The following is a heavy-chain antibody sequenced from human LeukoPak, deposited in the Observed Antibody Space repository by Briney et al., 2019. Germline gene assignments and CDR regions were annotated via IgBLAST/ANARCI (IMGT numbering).Heavy chain of an antibody. V-gene: IGHV3-23*01. CDR1: GFTFSNYA. J-gene: IGHJ4*02. CDR2: ISGSGDSA. Sequence: PGGSLRLSCAASGFTFSNYAMSWVRQAPGKSPEWVSAISGSGDSAYYAVSVKGRFSISRDNSKNTLFLQMNSVRAEDTAVYYCARDRFATSYGVWDYWGQGTPITVSS. D-gene: IGHD3-16*01. CDR3: ARDRFATSYGVWDY.